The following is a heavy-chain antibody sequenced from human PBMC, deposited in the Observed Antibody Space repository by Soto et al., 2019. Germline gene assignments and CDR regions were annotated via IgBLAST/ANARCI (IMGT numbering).Heavy chain of an antibody. CDR1: GDTFAGSY. J-gene: IGHJ5*02. Sequence: PAKLSSKDPGDTFAGSYMRWPQHDTRRGLEWMGWINPNSGGTNYAQKFQGRVTRTMDTSISTAYMDLSRLRSDNTAVYYCARDLRNSRSWSEEDWFDPAAERPLVTVSS. CDR3: ARDLRNSRSWSEEDWFDP. V-gene: IGHV1-2*02. D-gene: IGHD6-13*01. CDR2: INPNSGGT.